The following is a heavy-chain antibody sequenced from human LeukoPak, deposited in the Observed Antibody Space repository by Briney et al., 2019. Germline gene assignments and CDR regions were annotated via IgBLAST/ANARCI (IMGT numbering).Heavy chain of an antibody. D-gene: IGHD2/OR15-2a*01. CDR2: IRSDGNTQ. V-gene: IGHV3-30*02. CDR3: AKGSFYYFDY. CDR1: GFTFSSYG. J-gene: IGHJ4*02. Sequence: GGSLRLSCAASGFTFSSYGMHWIRLAPGKGLEWVAFIRSDGNTQWYADSLKGRFTFSRDNSKNTLHLQMNSLTPEDTAVYYCAKGSFYYFDYWGQGTLVTVSS.